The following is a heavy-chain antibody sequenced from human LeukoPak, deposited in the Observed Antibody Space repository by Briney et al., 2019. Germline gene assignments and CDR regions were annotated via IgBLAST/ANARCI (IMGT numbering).Heavy chain of an antibody. D-gene: IGHD3-3*01. J-gene: IGHJ4*02. CDR3: ARIYDFWSTSIYYFDY. CDR1: GGSIGSGDYY. Sequence: SETLSLTCTVSGGSIGSGDYYWSWIRQPAGRGLEWIGRIHTSGNTNYNPSLKSRVTMSEDTSKNQFSLKLRFVTAADTAVYYCARIYDFWSTSIYYFDYWGQGTLVTVSS. CDR2: IHTSGNT. V-gene: IGHV4-61*02.